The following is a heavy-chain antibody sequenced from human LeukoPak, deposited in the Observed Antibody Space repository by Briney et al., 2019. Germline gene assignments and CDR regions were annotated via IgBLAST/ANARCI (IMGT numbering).Heavy chain of an antibody. V-gene: IGHV3-30*18. Sequence: GGSLRLSCAASGFTFSSYGMHWVRQAPGKGLEWVAVISYDGSNKYYADSVKGRFTISRDNSKNTLYLQMNSLRAEDTAVYYCAKDVGYDYGYYFDYWGQGTLVTVSS. CDR2: ISYDGSNK. CDR3: AKDVGYDYGYYFDY. J-gene: IGHJ4*02. D-gene: IGHD5-12*01. CDR1: GFTFSSYG.